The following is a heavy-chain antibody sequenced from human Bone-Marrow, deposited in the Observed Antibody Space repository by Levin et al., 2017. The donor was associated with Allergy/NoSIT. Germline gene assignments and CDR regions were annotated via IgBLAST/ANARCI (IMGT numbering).Heavy chain of an antibody. CDR1: GFTFSNYP. D-gene: IGHD3-22*01. CDR2: IGGSGRST. Sequence: GGSLRLSCVASGFTFSNYPMSWVRQAPGKGLEWVSTIGGSGRSTYYADSVKGRFTISRDNSDVTVFLHMHSLRAEDTAVYYCAKAGGDYYDSSAYSDYWGQGTPVTVSS. CDR3: AKAGGDYYDSSAYSDY. J-gene: IGHJ4*02. V-gene: IGHV3-23*01.